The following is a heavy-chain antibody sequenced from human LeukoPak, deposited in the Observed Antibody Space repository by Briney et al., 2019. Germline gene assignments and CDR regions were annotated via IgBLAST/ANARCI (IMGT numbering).Heavy chain of an antibody. J-gene: IGHJ3*02. CDR3: ARGGYGANDDAFDI. CDR1: GFTFSSYS. Sequence: GGSLRLSCAASGFTFSSYSMNWVRQAPGKGLEWVSYISSSTNTIYYADSVKGRFTISRDNAKNSLFLQMNSLRDEDTAVYYCARGGYGANDDAFDIWGQGTMVTVSS. V-gene: IGHV3-48*02. D-gene: IGHD4-23*01. CDR2: ISSSTNTI.